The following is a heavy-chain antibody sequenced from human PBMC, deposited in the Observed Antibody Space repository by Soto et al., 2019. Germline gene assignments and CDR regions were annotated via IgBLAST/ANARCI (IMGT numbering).Heavy chain of an antibody. D-gene: IGHD6-19*01. CDR3: GRESSSGRRDRIDN. CDR2: IRYDGTNT. J-gene: IGHJ4*02. CDR1: GFTFSNHG. V-gene: IGHV3-33*01. Sequence: QVKLVESGGGVVQPGRSLRLSCAASGFTFSNHGMHWVRQAPGKGLEWVTVIRYDGTNTFYADSVKGRFTISRDISENTVFLQKNSLRAEDTAVYYCGRESSSGRRDRIDNWGQGTLVTVSS.